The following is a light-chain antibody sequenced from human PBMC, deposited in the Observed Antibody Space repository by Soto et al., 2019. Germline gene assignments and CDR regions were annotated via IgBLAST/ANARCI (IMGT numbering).Light chain of an antibody. Sequence: EIVLTQSPGILSLSPGEGATLSCRASQSLSNFFLAWYQQKPGQAPRLLIYGTSIRATGIPDRFSGSGSETDFTLTVNRLEPEDFAVYYCQQYESSPITFGQGTRL. V-gene: IGKV3-20*01. CDR1: QSLSNFF. J-gene: IGKJ5*01. CDR2: GTS. CDR3: QQYESSPIT.